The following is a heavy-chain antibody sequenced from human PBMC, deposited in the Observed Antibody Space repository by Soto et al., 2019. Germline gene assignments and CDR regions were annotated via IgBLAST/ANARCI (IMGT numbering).Heavy chain of an antibody. V-gene: IGHV1-2*02. J-gene: IGHJ6*02. CDR2: INPNSGGT. Sequence: GASVKVSCKASGYTFTGYYMHSVRQAPGQGLEWMGWINPNSGGTNYAQKFQGRVTMTRDTSISTAYMELSRLRSDDTAVYYCARNGMVTEYYYYGMDVWGQGTTVTVS. D-gene: IGHD2-15*01. CDR3: ARNGMVTEYYYYGMDV. CDR1: GYTFTGYY.